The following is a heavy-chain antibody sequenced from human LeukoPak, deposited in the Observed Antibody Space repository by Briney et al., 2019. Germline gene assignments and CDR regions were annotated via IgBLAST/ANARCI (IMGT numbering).Heavy chain of an antibody. Sequence: SVKVSCKASGGTFSSYAISWVRQAPGQGLEWMGGIIPIFGTANYAQKFQGRVTITTDESTSTAYMELSSLRSEDTAVYYCARDVPLRFLEGGDAFDIWGQGTMVTVSS. CDR2: IIPIFGTA. CDR1: GGTFSSYA. CDR3: ARDVPLRFLEGGDAFDI. J-gene: IGHJ3*02. V-gene: IGHV1-69*05. D-gene: IGHD3-3*01.